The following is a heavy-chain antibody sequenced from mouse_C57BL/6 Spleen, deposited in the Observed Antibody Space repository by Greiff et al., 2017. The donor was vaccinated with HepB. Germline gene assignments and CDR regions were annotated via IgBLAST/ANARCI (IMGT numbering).Heavy chain of an antibody. Sequence: EVQVVESGEGLVKPGGSLKLSCAASGFTFSSYAMSWVRQTPEKRLEWVAYISSGGDYIYYADTVKGRFTISRDNARNTLYLQMSSLKSEDTAMYYCTRSYDYDGGFDYWGQGTTLTVSS. V-gene: IGHV5-9-1*02. D-gene: IGHD2-4*01. CDR1: GFTFSSYA. CDR3: TRSYDYDGGFDY. J-gene: IGHJ2*01. CDR2: ISSGGDYI.